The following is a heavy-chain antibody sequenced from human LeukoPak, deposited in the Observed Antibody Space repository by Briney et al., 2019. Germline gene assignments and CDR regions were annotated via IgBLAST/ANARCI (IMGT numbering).Heavy chain of an antibody. CDR2: ISWDGGST. V-gene: IGHV3-43D*03. D-gene: IGHD6-19*01. Sequence: GGSLRLSCAASGFTFDDYAMHWVRQAPGKGLEWVSLISWDGGSTYYADSVKGRFTISRDNAKNSLYLQMNSLRAEDTAVYYCARGLEEQWLFGYYYYYYYMDVWGKGTTVTVSS. CDR1: GFTFDDYA. CDR3: ARGLEEQWLFGYYYYYYYMDV. J-gene: IGHJ6*03.